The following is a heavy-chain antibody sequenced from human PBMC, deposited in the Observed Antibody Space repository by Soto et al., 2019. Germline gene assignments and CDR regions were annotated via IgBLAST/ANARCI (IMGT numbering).Heavy chain of an antibody. CDR2: ISGSGGST. CDR1: GFTFSNYA. CDR3: AKDQGSSWYEIDY. D-gene: IGHD6-13*01. Sequence: EVQLLESGGGLVQPGGSLRLSWAASGFTFSNYAVTWVRQAPGKGLAWVSTISGSGGSTYYADSVKGRFTISRDNSKNTLYLQMNSLRAEDTAVYYCAKDQGSSWYEIDYWGQGTLVTVSS. J-gene: IGHJ4*02. V-gene: IGHV3-23*01.